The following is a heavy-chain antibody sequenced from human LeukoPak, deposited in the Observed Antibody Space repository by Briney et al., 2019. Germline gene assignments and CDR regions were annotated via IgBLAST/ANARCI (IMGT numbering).Heavy chain of an antibody. CDR3: ARQVGSYSPFDY. CDR2: IYYSGST. J-gene: IGHJ4*02. CDR1: GGSISSYY. Sequence: SETLSLTCTVSGGSISSYYWSWIRQPPGKGLEWIGYIYYSGSTNYNPSLKSRVTISVDTSKNQFSLKLSSVTAAATAVYYCARQVGSYSPFDYWGQGTLVTVSS. V-gene: IGHV4-59*08. D-gene: IGHD1-26*01.